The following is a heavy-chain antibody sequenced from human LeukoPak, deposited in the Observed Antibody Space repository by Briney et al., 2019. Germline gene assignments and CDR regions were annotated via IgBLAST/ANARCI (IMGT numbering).Heavy chain of an antibody. V-gene: IGHV4-39*01. D-gene: IGHD3-22*01. CDR1: GGSISSSSYY. Sequence: SETLSLTCTVSGGSISSSSYYWGWIRQPPGKGLEWIGSIYYSGSTYYNPSLKSRVTISVDTSKNQFSLKLSSVAAADTAVYYCALYYYHSSGSYYFDYWGQGTLVTVSS. J-gene: IGHJ4*02. CDR3: ALYYYHSSGSYYFDY. CDR2: IYYSGST.